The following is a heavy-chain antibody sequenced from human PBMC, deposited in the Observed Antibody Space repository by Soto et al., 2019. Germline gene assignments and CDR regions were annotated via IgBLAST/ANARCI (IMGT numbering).Heavy chain of an antibody. Sequence: GGSLRLSCAASGVTFSSYAMSWVRQAPGKGQEWVSAISGSGGSTYYADSVKGRFTISRDNSKNTLYLQMNSLRAEDTAVYYCAKDKVSATLTTFDYCFQGTLVIVSS. CDR2: ISGSGGST. J-gene: IGHJ4*02. CDR3: AKDKVSATLTTFDY. V-gene: IGHV3-23*01. D-gene: IGHD4-17*01. CDR1: GVTFSSYA.